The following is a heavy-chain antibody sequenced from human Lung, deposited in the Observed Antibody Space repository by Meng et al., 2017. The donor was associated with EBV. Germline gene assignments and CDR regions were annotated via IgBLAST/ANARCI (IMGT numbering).Heavy chain of an antibody. J-gene: IGHJ4*02. CDR2: IWSDGSNE. CDR1: GFTFSSYG. CDR3: AKGKPVDY. Sequence: VELGGCGGGVVQPGRALRLSCAASGFTFSSYGLHWVRQTPGKGLEWVAVIWSDGSNEDYADSVKGRFAISRDNPKNTVYLQMNGLRTEDTALYYCAKGKPVDYWGRGTLVTVSS. V-gene: IGHV3-33*03. D-gene: IGHD4-23*01.